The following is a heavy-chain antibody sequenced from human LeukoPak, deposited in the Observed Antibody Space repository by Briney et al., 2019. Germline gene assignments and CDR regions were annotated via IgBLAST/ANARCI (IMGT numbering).Heavy chain of an antibody. D-gene: IGHD2-2*01. CDR1: GGSISSYY. Sequence: PSETLSLTCTVSGGSISSYYWSWIRQPPGKGLEWIGYIYYSGSTNYNPSLKSRVTISVDTSKNQFSLKLSSVTAADTAVYYCARHRSEDCSSISCYARALDYWGQGTLVTVSS. V-gene: IGHV4-59*01. CDR2: IYYSGST. CDR3: ARHRSEDCSSISCYARALDY. J-gene: IGHJ4*02.